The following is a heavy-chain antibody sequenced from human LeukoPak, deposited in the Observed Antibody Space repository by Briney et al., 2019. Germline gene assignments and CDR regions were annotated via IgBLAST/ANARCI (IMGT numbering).Heavy chain of an antibody. Sequence: ASVKVSCKASGGTFSSYAISWVRQAPGQGLEWMGGIIPIFGTANYAQKFQGRVTITTDESTSTAYMELSSLRSEDTAVYYCARTDYYDSSGTLVLGQLFDYWGQGTLVTVSS. V-gene: IGHV1-69*05. CDR3: ARTDYYDSSGTLVLGQLFDY. CDR2: IIPIFGTA. D-gene: IGHD3-22*01. J-gene: IGHJ4*02. CDR1: GGTFSSYA.